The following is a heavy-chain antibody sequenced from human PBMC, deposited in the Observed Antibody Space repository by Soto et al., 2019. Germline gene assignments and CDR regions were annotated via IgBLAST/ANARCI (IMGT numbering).Heavy chain of an antibody. Sequence: KGLEWVAVIWYDGSNKYYADSVKGRFTISRDNSKNTLYLQMNSLRAEDTAVYFFFRAEDGIRDIGTVSAFLLNRSSDL. V-gene: IGHV3-33*01. J-gene: IGHJ2*01. CDR3: FRAEDGIRDIGTVSAFLLNRSSDL. D-gene: IGHD3-16*02. CDR2: IWYDGSNK.